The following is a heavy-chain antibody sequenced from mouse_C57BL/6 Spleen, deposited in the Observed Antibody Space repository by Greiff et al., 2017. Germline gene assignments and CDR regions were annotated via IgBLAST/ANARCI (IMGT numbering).Heavy chain of an antibody. CDR3: ARHGYDYSYYAMDY. Sequence: VKLVESGPGLVAPSQSLSITCTVSGFSLTSYGVHWVRQPPGKGLEWLVVIWSDGSTTYNSALKSRLSISKDNSKSQVFLKMNSLQTDDTAMYYCARHGYDYSYYAMDYWGQGTSVTVSS. V-gene: IGHV2-6-1*01. CDR1: GFSLTSYG. J-gene: IGHJ4*01. D-gene: IGHD2-4*01. CDR2: IWSDGST.